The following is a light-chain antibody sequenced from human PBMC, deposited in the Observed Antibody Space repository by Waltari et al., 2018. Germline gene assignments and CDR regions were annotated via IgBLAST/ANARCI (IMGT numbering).Light chain of an antibody. CDR2: GAS. Sequence: EIVLTQSPGTLSLPPGEIATLPCRGSQIVGRSLAWYQQKPGQAPRLLIYGASSRATGIPDRFSGSGSGTDFSLTISRLEPEDFAVYYCQHYVRLPATFGQGTKVEIK. V-gene: IGKV3-20*01. CDR3: QHYVRLPAT. CDR1: QIVGRS. J-gene: IGKJ1*01.